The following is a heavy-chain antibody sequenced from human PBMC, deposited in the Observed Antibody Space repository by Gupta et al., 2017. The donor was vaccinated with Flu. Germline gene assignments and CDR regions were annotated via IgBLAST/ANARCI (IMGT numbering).Heavy chain of an antibody. CDR1: NASLSGSY. V-gene: IGHV4-34*01. CDR3: TRLGGFTVGYNWFDP. CDR2: IDHSGGT. J-gene: IGHJ5*02. Sequence: QVQLQQWGAGLLKPSETLSRTCAVYNASLSGSYWSWIRQPPGKGPEWIGEIDHSGGTNYNPSLKSRVTMSVDTSKNQFSLNLYSVTAADTAIYYCTRLGGFTVGYNWFDPWGQGTLVTVSS. D-gene: IGHD4-11*01.